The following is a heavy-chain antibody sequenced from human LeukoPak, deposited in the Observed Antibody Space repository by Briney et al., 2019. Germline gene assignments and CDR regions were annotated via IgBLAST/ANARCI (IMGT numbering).Heavy chain of an antibody. CDR2: ISGSGTVT. V-gene: IGHV3-23*01. CDR1: GFTFSNHA. D-gene: IGHD2-2*01. CDR3: AKGNIAELPAAPYY. J-gene: IGHJ4*02. Sequence: GGSLRLSCAASGFTFSNHAMNWVRQAPGKGLEWVSIISGSGTVTYYADSVKGRFTISRDNSKNTLFLQMNSLRAEDTAIYYCAKGNIAELPAAPYYWGQGTLVTVSS.